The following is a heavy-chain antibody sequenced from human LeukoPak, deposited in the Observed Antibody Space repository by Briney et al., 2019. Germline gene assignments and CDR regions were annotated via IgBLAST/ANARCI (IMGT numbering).Heavy chain of an antibody. V-gene: IGHV3-21*04. CDR3: AKDSGPYYYDSSGYYGY. CDR2: VSGTSEYI. Sequence: PGGSLRLSCAASGFSFSTYSMIWVRQAPGKGLKRVSSVSGTSEYIYYADSVRGRFTISRDNAKNTLYLQMNSLRAEDTAVYYCAKDSGPYYYDSSGYYGYWGQGTLVTVSS. D-gene: IGHD3-22*01. CDR1: GFSFSTYS. J-gene: IGHJ4*02.